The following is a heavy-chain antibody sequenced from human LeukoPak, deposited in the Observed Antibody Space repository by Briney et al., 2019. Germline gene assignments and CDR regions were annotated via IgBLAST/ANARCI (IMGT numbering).Heavy chain of an antibody. V-gene: IGHV3-23*01. CDR2: ISGSGGST. CDR1: GFTFSSYA. Sequence: GGSLRLSCAASGFTFSSYAMSWVRQAPGKGLEWVSAISGSGGSTYYADSVKGRFTISRDNSKNTLYLQMNSLRAEDTAVYYCAYQLERSYYYYYYGMDVWGQGTTVTVSS. CDR3: AYQLERSYYYYYYGMDV. J-gene: IGHJ6*02. D-gene: IGHD1-1*01.